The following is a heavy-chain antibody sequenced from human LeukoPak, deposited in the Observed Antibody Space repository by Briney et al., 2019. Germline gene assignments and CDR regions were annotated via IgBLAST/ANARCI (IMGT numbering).Heavy chain of an antibody. Sequence: GGSLRLSCTASGLTFSSYEMNWVRQAPGKGLEWVSYITSSGSTMYYADSVKGRFTVSRDNAKNSLYLQMNSLSAEDTAVYYCAREDLGQGLLSFGESSQPITSWGQGTLVTVSS. D-gene: IGHD3-10*01. J-gene: IGHJ4*02. CDR3: AREDLGQGLLSFGESSQPITS. CDR2: ITSSGSTM. CDR1: GLTFSSYE. V-gene: IGHV3-48*03.